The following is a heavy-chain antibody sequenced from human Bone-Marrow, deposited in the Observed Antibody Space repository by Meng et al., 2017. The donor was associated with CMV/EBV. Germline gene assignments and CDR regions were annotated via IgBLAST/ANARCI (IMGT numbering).Heavy chain of an antibody. CDR1: GFTFDDYA. V-gene: IGHV3-9*01. CDR3: ARPITGGDALDI. CDR2: ISWNSGSI. Sequence: GGSLRLSCAASGFTFDDYAMHWVRQAPGKGLEWVSGISWNSGSIGYADSVKGRFTISRDNAKNSLYRQMNSLRAEDTALYYCARPITGGDALDIWGQGTMVTVSS. J-gene: IGHJ3*02. D-gene: IGHD7-27*01.